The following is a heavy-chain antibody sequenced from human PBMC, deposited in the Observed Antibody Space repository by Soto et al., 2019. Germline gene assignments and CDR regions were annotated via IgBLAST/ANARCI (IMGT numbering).Heavy chain of an antibody. D-gene: IGHD5-12*01. CDR3: ARPTWLAPHSYYFDY. Sequence: EVQLVESGGGLVQPGGSLRLSCAASGFTFSSYWMSWVRQAPGKGLEWVANIKQDGSEKYYVDSVKGRFTISRDNAKNSLYLQMNSLRAEDTAVYYCARPTWLAPHSYYFDYWGQGTLVTVSS. J-gene: IGHJ4*02. V-gene: IGHV3-7*01. CDR2: IKQDGSEK. CDR1: GFTFSSYW.